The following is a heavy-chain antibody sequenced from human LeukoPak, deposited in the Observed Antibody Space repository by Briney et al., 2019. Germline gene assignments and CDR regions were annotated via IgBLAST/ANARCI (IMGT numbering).Heavy chain of an antibody. J-gene: IGHJ4*02. CDR3: ASGGLRYCSSTSCPENFDY. CDR2: INHSGST. V-gene: IGHV4-34*01. D-gene: IGHD2-2*01. CDR1: GGSFSGYY. Sequence: SETLSLTCAVYGGSFSGYYWSWIRQPPGKGLEWIGEINHSGSTNYNPCLKSRVTISVDTSKNQLSLKLSPVTAADTAVYYCASGGLRYCSSTSCPENFDYWGQGTLVTVSS.